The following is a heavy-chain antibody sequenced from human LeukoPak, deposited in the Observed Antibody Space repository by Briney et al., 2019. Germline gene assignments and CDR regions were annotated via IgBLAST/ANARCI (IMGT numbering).Heavy chain of an antibody. Sequence: SETLSLTCTVSGGSISSGSYYWSWIRQPAGKGLEWIGRIYTSGSTNYNPSLKSRVTISVDTSKNQFSLKLSSVTAADTAVYYCASGRVLDTAMPLDYWGQGTLVTVSS. V-gene: IGHV4-61*02. D-gene: IGHD5-18*01. J-gene: IGHJ4*02. CDR1: GGSISSGSYY. CDR2: IYTSGST. CDR3: ASGRVLDTAMPLDY.